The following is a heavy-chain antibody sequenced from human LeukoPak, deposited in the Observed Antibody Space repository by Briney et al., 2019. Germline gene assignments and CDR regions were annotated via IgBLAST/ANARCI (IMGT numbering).Heavy chain of an antibody. CDR1: GYSFTSHY. CDR3: ARGITMVRGVNFDY. Sequence: ASVKVSCKASGYSFTSHYMHWVRQAPGQGLEWMGLINPSGSSTLYAQKFQGRVTMTGDTSTSTVYMELSSLRSEDTAVYYCARGITMVRGVNFDYWGQGTLVTVSS. D-gene: IGHD3-10*01. J-gene: IGHJ4*02. V-gene: IGHV1-46*01. CDR2: INPSGSST.